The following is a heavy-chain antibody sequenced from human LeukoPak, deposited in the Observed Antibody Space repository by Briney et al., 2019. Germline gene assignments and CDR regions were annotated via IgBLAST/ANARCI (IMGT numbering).Heavy chain of an antibody. J-gene: IGHJ4*02. V-gene: IGHV3-43*02. CDR1: GFTFDDYA. D-gene: IGHD1-26*01. Sequence: GGSLRLSCAPSGFTFDDYAMHWVRQAPGKGLEWVSLISGDGGSTYYADSVKGRFTISRDNSKNSLYLQMNSLRTEDTALYYCAKDRYVGSYTGQMFDYWGQGTLVTVSS. CDR3: AKDRYVGSYTGQMFDY. CDR2: ISGDGGST.